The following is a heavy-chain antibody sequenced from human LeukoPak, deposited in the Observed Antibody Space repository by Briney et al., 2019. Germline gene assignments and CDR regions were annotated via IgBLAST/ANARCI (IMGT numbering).Heavy chain of an antibody. Sequence: GGSLRLSCAASGFTFSSSAMSWVRQVPGKGLEWVSGISASGGSTYYADSVKGRFTISRDNSKNTLYLQMNSLRAEDTAVYYCAKGLRFLNRGGYWGQGTLVTVSS. CDR2: ISASGGST. CDR3: AKGLRFLNRGGY. D-gene: IGHD3-3*01. J-gene: IGHJ4*02. V-gene: IGHV3-23*01. CDR1: GFTFSSSA.